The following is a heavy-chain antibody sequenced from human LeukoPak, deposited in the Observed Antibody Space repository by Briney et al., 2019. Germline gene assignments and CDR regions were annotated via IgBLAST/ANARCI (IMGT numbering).Heavy chain of an antibody. V-gene: IGHV3-74*01. J-gene: IGHJ4*02. CDR3: VRDGDDYNFDY. CDR2: AKGDASYT. CDR1: GFTFSSYW. D-gene: IGHD5-24*01. Sequence: PGGSLRLSRAASGFTFSSYWMHWVRRAPGKGLVWVSRAKGDASYTDYADSVKGRFTISRDNARNTLYLQMYSLRAEDTAVYYCVRDGDDYNFDYWGQGSLVTVSS.